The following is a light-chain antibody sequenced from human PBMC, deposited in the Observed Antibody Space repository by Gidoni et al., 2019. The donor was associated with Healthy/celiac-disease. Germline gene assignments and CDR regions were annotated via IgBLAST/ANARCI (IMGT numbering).Light chain of an antibody. V-gene: IGKV2-28*01. CDR1: QSLLPSNGYNY. J-gene: IGKJ4*01. CDR3: MQALQTPLT. CDR2: LGS. Sequence: IVMTQSPPSLPVTPGEPASISCRSRQSLLPSNGYNYLDWYLQKSGQSPQLLIYLGSNRASGVPDRFSGSGSGTDFTLKISRVEAEDVGVYYCMQALQTPLTFGGGTKVEIK.